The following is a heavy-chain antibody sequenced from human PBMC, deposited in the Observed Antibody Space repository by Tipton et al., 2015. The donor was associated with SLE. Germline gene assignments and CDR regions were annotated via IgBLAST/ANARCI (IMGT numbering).Heavy chain of an antibody. CDR2: ISTTSSTI. J-gene: IGHJ3*02. D-gene: IGHD6-19*01. CDR1: GFSFGSYT. CDR3: AREEPLQRWPHGAFDI. V-gene: IGHV3-48*01. Sequence: SLRLSCAASGFSFGSYTMNWVRQAPGKGLEWVAYISTTSSTIYYADSVKGRFTISRHNSKNTLYLQMNSLRAEDTAVYYCAREEPLQRWPHGAFDIWGQGTMVTVSS.